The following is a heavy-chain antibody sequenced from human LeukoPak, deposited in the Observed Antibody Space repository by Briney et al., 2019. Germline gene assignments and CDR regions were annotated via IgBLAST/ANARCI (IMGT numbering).Heavy chain of an antibody. D-gene: IGHD6-13*01. CDR1: GGSFSGYY. J-gene: IGHJ5*02. CDR3: ARLLIAPNWFDP. Sequence: PSETLSLTCAVYGGSFSGYYWSWIRQPPGKGLEWIGEINHSGGTNYNPSLKSRVTISVDTSKNQFSLQLNSVTPEDTAVYYCARLLIAPNWFDPWGQGTLVTVSS. V-gene: IGHV4-34*01. CDR2: INHSGGT.